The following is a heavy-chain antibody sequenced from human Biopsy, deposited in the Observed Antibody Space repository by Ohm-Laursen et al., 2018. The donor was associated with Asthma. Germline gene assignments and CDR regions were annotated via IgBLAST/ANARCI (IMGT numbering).Heavy chain of an antibody. J-gene: IGHJ6*02. CDR1: GYTFNSAG. CDR3: ARAVDYSHYYGIDV. Sequence: GSSVKASCKTSGYTFNSAGITWVRQAPGQGLEWMGWISVYNGNTKVAQKLQDRVTMITDTSTSTAYMELRSLRSDDTAVYFCARAVDYSHYYGIDVWGQGITVTVS. D-gene: IGHD3-10*01. CDR2: ISVYNGNT. V-gene: IGHV1-18*01.